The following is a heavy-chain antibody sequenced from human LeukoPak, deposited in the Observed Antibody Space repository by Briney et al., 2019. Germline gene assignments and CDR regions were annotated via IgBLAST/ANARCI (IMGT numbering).Heavy chain of an antibody. Sequence: PGSSVKVSCKASGGTFSSYAISWVRQAPGQGLGWMGGIIPIFGTANYAQKFQGRVTITADESTSTAYMELSSLRSEDTAVYYCARDRRDQPERWYNWFDPWGQGTLVTVSS. CDR1: GGTFSSYA. J-gene: IGHJ5*02. CDR3: ARDRRDQPERWYNWFDP. D-gene: IGHD2-15*01. CDR2: IIPIFGTA. V-gene: IGHV1-69*01.